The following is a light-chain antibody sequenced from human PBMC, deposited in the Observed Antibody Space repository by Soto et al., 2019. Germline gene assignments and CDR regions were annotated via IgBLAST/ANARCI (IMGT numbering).Light chain of an antibody. V-gene: IGLV1-44*01. J-gene: IGLJ1*01. Sequence: QSVVTQPPSASGTPGQRVTISCSGSSSNIGSNTVNWYQQLPGTAPKLLIYSHNQRPSGVPDRFSGSKSGTSASLAISGLQSEDEADYYCAAWDDSLNTYVFGTGTKVTVL. CDR2: SHN. CDR1: SSNIGSNT. CDR3: AAWDDSLNTYV.